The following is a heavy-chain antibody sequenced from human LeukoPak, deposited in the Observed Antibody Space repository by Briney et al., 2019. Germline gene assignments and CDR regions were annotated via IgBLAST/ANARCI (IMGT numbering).Heavy chain of an antibody. CDR2: IWYDGSNK. Sequence: GGSLRLSFAASGFTFSSYGMHWVRQAPGKGLEGVAVIWYDGSNKYYADSVKGRFSISRDNSKNTLYLQMNSLRAEDTAVYYCARSYCSGGSCSYYYYYGMDVWGKGTTVTVSS. CDR1: GFTFSSYG. CDR3: ARSYCSGGSCSYYYYYGMDV. V-gene: IGHV3-33*01. D-gene: IGHD2-15*01. J-gene: IGHJ6*04.